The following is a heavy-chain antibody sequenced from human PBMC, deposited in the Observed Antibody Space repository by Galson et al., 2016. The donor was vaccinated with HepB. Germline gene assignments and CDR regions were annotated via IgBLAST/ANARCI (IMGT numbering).Heavy chain of an antibody. Sequence: CAISGDSVSSNFATWNWIRHSPSRGLEWLGRTYYRSQWYIDYAASVRSRITVNADTPKNQSSLHLNSVTPDDTAVYYCARAGRRQVGTGDWFDSWGQGILVTVSS. CDR2: TYYRSQWYI. J-gene: IGHJ5*01. CDR3: ARAGRRQVGTGDWFDS. V-gene: IGHV6-1*01. D-gene: IGHD1-1*01. CDR1: GDSVSSNFAT.